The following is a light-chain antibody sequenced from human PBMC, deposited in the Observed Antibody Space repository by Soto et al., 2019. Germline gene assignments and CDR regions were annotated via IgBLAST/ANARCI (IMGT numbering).Light chain of an antibody. Sequence: QSALTQPTSVSGSPGQSITISCTGVSSDIGGYNHVSWYQQHPGNVPRLIIYDVDNRPLGISNRFSGSQSGNTASLSITRVEAGDEADYYCQVWDSTTDHLVFGGGTKLTVL. V-gene: IGLV2-14*03. J-gene: IGLJ2*01. CDR1: SSDIGGYNH. CDR2: DVD. CDR3: QVWDSTTDHLV.